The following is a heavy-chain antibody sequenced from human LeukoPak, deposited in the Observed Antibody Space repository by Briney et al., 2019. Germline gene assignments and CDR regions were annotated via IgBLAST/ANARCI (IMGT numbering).Heavy chain of an antibody. J-gene: IGHJ4*02. CDR2: IRSDGSTT. D-gene: IGHD6-13*01. CDR3: ARGPYSSNWYVDY. CDR1: GFTFSRYW. V-gene: IGHV3-74*01. Sequence: GGSLRLSCAASGFTFSRYWMHWVRQAPGKGLVWVSFIRSDGSTTYADSVKGRFTNSRDSAKNSLYLQMNSLRAEDTAVYYCARGPYSSNWYVDYWGQGTLVTVAS.